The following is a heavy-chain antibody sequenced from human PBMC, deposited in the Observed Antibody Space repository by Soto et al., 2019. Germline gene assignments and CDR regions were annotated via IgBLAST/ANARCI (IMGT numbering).Heavy chain of an antibody. CDR2: IYYSGST. Sequence: QVQLQESGPGLVKPSETLSLTCTVSGGSISSYYWSWIRQPPGKGLEWIGYIYYSGSTNYNPSLKSRVTISVDTAKNQVPPKLSSVTAADTAGYYCARGYCSGGSCYPLYYFDYWGQGTLVTVSS. V-gene: IGHV4-59*01. J-gene: IGHJ4*02. CDR3: ARGYCSGGSCYPLYYFDY. D-gene: IGHD2-15*01. CDR1: GGSISSYY.